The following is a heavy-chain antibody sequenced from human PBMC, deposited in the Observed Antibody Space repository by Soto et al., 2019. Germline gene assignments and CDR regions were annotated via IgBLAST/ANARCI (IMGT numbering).Heavy chain of an antibody. CDR1: GVSLTSPGMC. D-gene: IGHD1-20*01. J-gene: IGHJ6*02. CDR3: ARSIRGPRRFNGMDV. V-gene: IGHV2-70*13. CDR2: IERDDDDK. Sequence: SGPTLVNPTETLTVTCTFSGVSLTSPGMCVSWIRQSPGKALEWLALIERDDDDKYYSTSLKTRLTISKDTRKNQVVLTMANMDPADTATYYCARSIRGPRRFNGMDVWGQGTTVTVSS.